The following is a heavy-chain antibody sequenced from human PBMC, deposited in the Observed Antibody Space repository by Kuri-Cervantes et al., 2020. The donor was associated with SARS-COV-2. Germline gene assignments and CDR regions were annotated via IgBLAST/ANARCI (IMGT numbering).Heavy chain of an antibody. CDR2: IYPGDSDT. Sequence: GESLKISCKGSGYSFTSYWIGWVRQVPGKGLEWMGIIYPGDSDTRYSPSFQGQVTISADKSISTAYLQWSSLKASDTAMYYCARQKFHYYDSSGYQGATDYWGQGTPVTVSS. CDR3: ARQKFHYYDSSGYQGATDY. CDR1: GYSFTSYW. J-gene: IGHJ4*02. V-gene: IGHV5-51*01. D-gene: IGHD3-22*01.